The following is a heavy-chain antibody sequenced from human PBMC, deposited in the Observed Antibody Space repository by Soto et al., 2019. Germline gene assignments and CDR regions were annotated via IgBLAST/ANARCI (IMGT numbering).Heavy chain of an antibody. CDR1: GGTFSTYA. CDR2: IIPLFGTA. CDR3: ARPKGSYSSRYYYFDY. V-gene: IGHV1-69*01. Sequence: QVQLVQSGAEVKQPGSSVKVSCKTSGGTFSTYAIYWVRQAPGQGLEWMGAIIPLFGTADYAQKLQGRVTITADESTSTASMELSSLRSEDTAVYYCARPKGSYSSRYYYFDYWGQGTLVTVSS. D-gene: IGHD6-19*01. J-gene: IGHJ4*02.